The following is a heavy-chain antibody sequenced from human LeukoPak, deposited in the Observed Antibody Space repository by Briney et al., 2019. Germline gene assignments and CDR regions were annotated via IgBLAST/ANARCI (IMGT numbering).Heavy chain of an antibody. J-gene: IGHJ6*02. V-gene: IGHV3-23*01. CDR1: GFTFSSYA. CDR3: ARDLVHHNYYYGMDV. Sequence: PGGSLRLSCAASGFTFSSYAMSWARQAPGKGLEWVSGISSSGSGGNTYYADSVKGRFTISRDNSKNTLYLQMNSLRAEDTAVYYCARDLVHHNYYYGMDVWGQGTTVTVSS. D-gene: IGHD2-2*01. CDR2: ISSSGSGGNT.